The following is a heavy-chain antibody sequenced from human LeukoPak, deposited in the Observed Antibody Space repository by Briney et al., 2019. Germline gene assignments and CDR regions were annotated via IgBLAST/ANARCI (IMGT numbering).Heavy chain of an antibody. CDR2: ISGSGGST. V-gene: IGHV3-23*01. Sequence: GGSLRLSCAASGFTFSSYAMSWVRQAPGKGLEWVSAISGSGGSTYYADSVKGRFTISRDNSKNTLYLQMNSLRAEDTAVYHCAKDFTMIVVVGTFDYWGQGTLVTVSS. CDR1: GFTFSSYA. CDR3: AKDFTMIVVVGTFDY. J-gene: IGHJ4*02. D-gene: IGHD3-22*01.